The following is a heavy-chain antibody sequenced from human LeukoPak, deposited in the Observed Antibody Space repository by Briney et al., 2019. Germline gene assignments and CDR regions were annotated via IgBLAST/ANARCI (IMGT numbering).Heavy chain of an antibody. CDR1: GGSISSTNW. J-gene: IGHJ4*02. CDR3: AREGGPYRPLDY. CDR2: VHLSGRT. V-gene: IGHV4-4*02. Sequence: SGTLSLTCGVSGGSISSTNWWTWVRQPPGEGLEWIGEVHLSGRTNYNPSLESRVTMSVDMSENHVSLKLTSVTAADTAVYYCAREGGPYRPLDYSGQGTLVTVSS.